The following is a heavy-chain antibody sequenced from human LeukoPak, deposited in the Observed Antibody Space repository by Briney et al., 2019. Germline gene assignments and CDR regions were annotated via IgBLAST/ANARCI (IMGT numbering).Heavy chain of an antibody. J-gene: IGHJ4*02. CDR1: GFTFSTYS. CDR3: ARDPPYSDSSGYYYDY. Sequence: PGGSLRLSCVASGFTFSTYSMNWVRQAPGKGLEWVSSISGSSIYIYYADSVKGRFTISRDNAKNSLYLQMNSLRAEDTAVCYCARDPPYSDSSGYYYDYWGQGTLVTVSS. D-gene: IGHD3-22*01. V-gene: IGHV3-21*01. CDR2: ISGSSIYI.